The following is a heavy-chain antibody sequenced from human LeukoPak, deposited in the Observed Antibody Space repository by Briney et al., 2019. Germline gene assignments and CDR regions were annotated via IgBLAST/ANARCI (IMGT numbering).Heavy chain of an antibody. D-gene: IGHD5-24*01. CDR1: GFTFSSYW. V-gene: IGHV3-7*01. Sequence: PGGSLRLSCAASGFTFSSYWMSWVRQAPGKGLERVANIKQDGSEKDFVDSVKGRFTISRDNAKNSLYLQMNSLRAEDTAVYYGARERRWLQPICDLWGRGTLVSFSS. CDR2: IKQDGSEK. J-gene: IGHJ2*01. CDR3: ARERRWLQPICDL.